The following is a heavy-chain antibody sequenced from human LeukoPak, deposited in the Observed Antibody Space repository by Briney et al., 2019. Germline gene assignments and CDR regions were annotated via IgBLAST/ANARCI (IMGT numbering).Heavy chain of an antibody. J-gene: IGHJ4*02. CDR1: GFTFSSYS. Sequence: GGSLRLSCAASGFTFSSYSMNWVRQAPGKGLEWVSSISSSSSYIYYADSVKGRLTISRDNAKNSLYLQMNSLRAEDTAVYYCARGPFRLGELSLLLEFSGYYFDYWGQGTLVTVSS. D-gene: IGHD3-16*02. CDR2: ISSSSSYI. CDR3: ARGPFRLGELSLLLEFSGYYFDY. V-gene: IGHV3-21*01.